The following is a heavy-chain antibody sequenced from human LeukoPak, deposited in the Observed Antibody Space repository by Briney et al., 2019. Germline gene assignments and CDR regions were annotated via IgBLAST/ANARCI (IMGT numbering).Heavy chain of an antibody. CDR2: INDRVKT. Sequence: GGSLRLSCAASGLSVSNKFMTWVRQAPGRGLESAAVINDRVKTYYADSVRGRFTISRDNSKNMLFLQMRSLRAEDTAVYYCAGAPETGHWGQGILVTVSS. D-gene: IGHD5-24*01. J-gene: IGHJ4*02. CDR3: AGAPETGH. V-gene: IGHV3-66*01. CDR1: GLSVSNKF.